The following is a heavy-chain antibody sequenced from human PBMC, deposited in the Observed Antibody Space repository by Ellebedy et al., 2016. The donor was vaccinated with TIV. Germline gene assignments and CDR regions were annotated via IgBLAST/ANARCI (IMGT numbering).Heavy chain of an antibody. CDR3: AKLAAVAYLGAVNYHSMDV. CDR2: IYYTGTT. V-gene: IGHV4-59*08. D-gene: IGHD6-13*01. Sequence: MPGGSLRLSCSVSGGSMINYYWSWIRQSPGKGLEWIGYIYYTGTTNYDPSLKRRVTMSVDTSKNQFSLKLSSVTAADTGVYYCAKLAAVAYLGAVNYHSMDVWGQGTTVTVSS. J-gene: IGHJ6*02. CDR1: GGSMINYY.